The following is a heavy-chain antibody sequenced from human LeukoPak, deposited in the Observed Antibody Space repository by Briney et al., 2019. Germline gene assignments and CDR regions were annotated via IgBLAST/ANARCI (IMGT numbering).Heavy chain of an antibody. CDR2: ISGSGGST. CDR1: GFTFSSYG. CDR3: AKSPFSSSWFQEDYFDY. D-gene: IGHD6-13*01. Sequence: EPGGSLRLSCAASGFTFSSYGMHWVRQAPGKGLEWVSAISGSGGSTYYADSVKGRFTISRDNSKNTLYLQMNSLRAEDTAVYYCAKSPFSSSWFQEDYFDYWGQGTLVTVSS. J-gene: IGHJ4*02. V-gene: IGHV3-23*01.